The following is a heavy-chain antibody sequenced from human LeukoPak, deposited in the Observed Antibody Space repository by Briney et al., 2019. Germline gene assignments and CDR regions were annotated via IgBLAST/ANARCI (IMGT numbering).Heavy chain of an antibody. V-gene: IGHV1-69*05. Sequence: SVKVPCKASGGTFSSYAISWVRQAPGRGLEWMGGIIPIFGTANYAQKFQGRVTITTDESTSTAYMELSSLRSEDTAVYYCASSYDSSGPSADWGQGTLVTVSS. CDR2: IIPIFGTA. D-gene: IGHD3-22*01. J-gene: IGHJ4*02. CDR1: GGTFSSYA. CDR3: ASSYDSSGPSAD.